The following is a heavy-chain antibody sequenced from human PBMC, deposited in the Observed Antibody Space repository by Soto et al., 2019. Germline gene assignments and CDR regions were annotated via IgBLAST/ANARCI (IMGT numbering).Heavy chain of an antibody. Sequence: SVKVSCKASGGTFSSYAISWVRQAPGQGLEWMGGIIPIFGTANYAQKFQGRATITADKSTSTAYMELSSLRSEDTAVYYCARDSAEYSSSHFDYWGQGTLVTVSS. V-gene: IGHV1-69*06. CDR3: ARDSAEYSSSHFDY. CDR1: GGTFSSYA. D-gene: IGHD6-6*01. CDR2: IIPIFGTA. J-gene: IGHJ4*02.